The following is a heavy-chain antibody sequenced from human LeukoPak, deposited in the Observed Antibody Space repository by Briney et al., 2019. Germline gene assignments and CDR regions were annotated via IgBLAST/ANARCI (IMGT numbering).Heavy chain of an antibody. Sequence: GGSLRLSCAASGFTFSNFGMHWVRQVPGRGLEWVALIWYDGSNKYYADSVKGRFIISRDNSKNTHYLQMNGLRSEDTAVYYCARAGLGASADVWGQGTLVTVSS. CDR3: ARAGLGASADV. CDR2: IWYDGSNK. V-gene: IGHV3-33*01. D-gene: IGHD6-13*01. CDR1: GFTFSNFG. J-gene: IGHJ4*02.